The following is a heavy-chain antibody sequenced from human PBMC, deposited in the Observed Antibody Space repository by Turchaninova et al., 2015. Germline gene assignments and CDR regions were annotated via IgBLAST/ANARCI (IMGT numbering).Heavy chain of an antibody. V-gene: IGHV1-2*04. CDR1: GYTFSDYQ. D-gene: IGHD6-6*01. CDR3: ARETAGSSFHFDY. CDR2: INPESGGT. Sequence: QVQLVQSGAEVQKPGAPVQAACKASGYTFSDYQLPWVRQSPGQGLEWMGRINPESGGTKYAQKLQGWVTMTRDTSISTVYMELSRLRSDDTAVYFCARETAGSSFHFDYWGQGTLVTVSS. J-gene: IGHJ4*02.